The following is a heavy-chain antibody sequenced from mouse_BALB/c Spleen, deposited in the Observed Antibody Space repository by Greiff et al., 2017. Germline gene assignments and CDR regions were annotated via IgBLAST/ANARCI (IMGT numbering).Heavy chain of an antibody. CDR1: GYTFTSYW. D-gene: IGHD1-1*01. CDR3: TRRYYGRDAMDY. CDR2: IYPGSGST. J-gene: IGHJ4*01. Sequence: LQQSGSELVRPGASVKLSCKASGYTFTSYWMHWVKQRPGQGLEWIGNIYPGSGSTNYDEKFKSKATLTVDTSSSTAYMQLSSLTSEDSAVYYCTRRYYGRDAMDYWGQGTSVTVSS. V-gene: IGHV1S22*01.